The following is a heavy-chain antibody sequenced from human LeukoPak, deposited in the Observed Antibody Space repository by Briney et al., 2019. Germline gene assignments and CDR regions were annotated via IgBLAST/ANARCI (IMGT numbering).Heavy chain of an antibody. CDR3: VSSIVGATHAFDT. J-gene: IGHJ3*02. D-gene: IGHD1-26*01. Sequence: PGGSLRLSCSASGFTFSSYVMHWVRQAPGKGLEYVSAISSNGGSTYYADSVKGRFTISRDNSKNTLYLQMSSLRAEDTAVYYCVSSIVGATHAFDTWGQGTMVTVSS. CDR1: GFTFSSYV. V-gene: IGHV3-64D*09. CDR2: ISSNGGST.